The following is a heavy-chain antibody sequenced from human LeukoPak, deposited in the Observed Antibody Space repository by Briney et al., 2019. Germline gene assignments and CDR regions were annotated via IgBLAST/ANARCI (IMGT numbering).Heavy chain of an antibody. J-gene: IGHJ4*02. CDR3: ATYYYDSGGYYSPDY. D-gene: IGHD3-22*01. CDR1: GFTFSNFA. CDR2: ISSDGSNK. V-gene: IGHV3-30-3*01. Sequence: GGSLRLSCAASGFTFSNFAMHWVRQAPGKGLEWVVLISSDGSNKYYVDSVKGRFTISRDNSKNTLYLQMNSLRAEDTALYYCATYYYDSGGYYSPDYWGQGTLVTVSS.